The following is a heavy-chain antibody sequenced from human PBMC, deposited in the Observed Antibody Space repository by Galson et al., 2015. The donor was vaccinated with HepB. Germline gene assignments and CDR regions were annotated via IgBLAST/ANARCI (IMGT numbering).Heavy chain of an antibody. CDR3: ARDYYGGNTPSDY. Sequence: SVKVSCKASGYTLTGYYMHWVRQAPGQGLEWMGWINPNSGGTNYAQKFQGRVTMTRDTSISTAYMELSRLRSDDTAVYYCARDYYGGNTPSDYWGQGTLVTVSS. V-gene: IGHV1-2*02. CDR1: GYTLTGYY. CDR2: INPNSGGT. D-gene: IGHD4-23*01. J-gene: IGHJ4*02.